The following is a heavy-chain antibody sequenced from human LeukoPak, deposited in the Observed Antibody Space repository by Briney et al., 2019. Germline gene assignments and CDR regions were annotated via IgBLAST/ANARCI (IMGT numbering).Heavy chain of an antibody. V-gene: IGHV3-23*01. D-gene: IGHD3-9*01. CDR3: ARVDYDILAY. CDR2: ISGSGVST. Sequence: GGSLRLSCAPSGFSFSDPALSWLRQAPGKGLQWVSAISGSGVSTYYADSVRGRFTISRNNSKNTVYLQMNSLGDDYTAVYYCARVDYDILAYCGQGTLVTVSS. J-gene: IGHJ4*02. CDR1: GFSFSDPA.